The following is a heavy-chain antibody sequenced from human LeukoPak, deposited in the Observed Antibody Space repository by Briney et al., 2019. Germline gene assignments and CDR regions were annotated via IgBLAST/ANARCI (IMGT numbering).Heavy chain of an antibody. Sequence: SETLSLTCAVCGGSFSGYYWSWIRQPPGKGLEWIGEINHSGSTNYNPSLKSRVTISVDTSKNQFSLKLSSVTAADTAVYYCARGSTVAGDTDAFDIWGQGTMVTVSS. V-gene: IGHV4-34*01. CDR1: GGSFSGYY. CDR2: INHSGST. CDR3: ARGSTVAGDTDAFDI. D-gene: IGHD4-23*01. J-gene: IGHJ3*02.